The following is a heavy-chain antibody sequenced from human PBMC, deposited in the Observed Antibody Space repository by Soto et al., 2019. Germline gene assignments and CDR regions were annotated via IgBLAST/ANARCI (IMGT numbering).Heavy chain of an antibody. CDR1: GYSISSGYY. D-gene: IGHD3-22*01. CDR3: ARVGITMIVVVSNWFDP. V-gene: IGHV4-38-2*01. J-gene: IGHJ5*02. Sequence: SETLSLTCAVSGYSISSGYYWGWIRQPPGKGLEWIGSIYHSGSTYYNPSLKSRVTISVDTSKNQFSLKLSSVTAADTAVYYCARVGITMIVVVSNWFDPWGQGTLVTVSS. CDR2: IYHSGST.